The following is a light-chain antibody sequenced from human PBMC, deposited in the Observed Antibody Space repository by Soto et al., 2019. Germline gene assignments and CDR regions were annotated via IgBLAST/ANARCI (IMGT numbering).Light chain of an antibody. CDR3: GAWDDRLNGWV. J-gene: IGLJ3*02. CDR2: YDD. CDR1: TSNIGKNT. Sequence: QSVLTQPPSVSEGPGQRVTISCSGSTSNIGKNTVNWYQQLPGEAPKLFIYYDDLLASGVSDRFSGSKSGTSASLAISGLQSEDEADYYCGAWDDRLNGWVFGGGTKLTVL. V-gene: IGLV1-36*01.